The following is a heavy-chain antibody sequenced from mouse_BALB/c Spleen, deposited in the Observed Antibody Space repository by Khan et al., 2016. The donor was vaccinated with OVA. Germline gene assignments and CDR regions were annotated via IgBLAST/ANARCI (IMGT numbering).Heavy chain of an antibody. CDR2: INTYTGKP. CDR3: ARVGYNGTMDY. J-gene: IGHJ4*01. CDR1: GYTLKNYG. D-gene: IGHD2-14*01. V-gene: IGHV9-3-1*01. Sequence: QCQGGKNGPEMKKHGETVKIYCKDSGYTLKNYGMNWVKQAPGKGLKWMGWINTYTGKPIYANDFKGRFAFSLETSASTAYLQINNLKNEDTATYFCARVGYNGTMDYWGQGTSVTVSS.